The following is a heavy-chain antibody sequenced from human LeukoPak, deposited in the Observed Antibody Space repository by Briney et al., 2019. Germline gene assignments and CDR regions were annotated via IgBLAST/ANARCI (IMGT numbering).Heavy chain of an antibody. CDR3: AKDQTYGSMDV. Sequence: GGSLRLSCAASGFTFSSYAMTWVRQAPGKGLEWVSAMSVIGGSTYYAYSVKGRFTISRDNSKNTLYLQMNSLRAEDTAVYYCAKDQTYGSMDVWGKGITVTVSS. CDR1: GFTFSSYA. CDR2: MSVIGGST. D-gene: IGHD4-17*01. V-gene: IGHV3-23*01. J-gene: IGHJ6*03.